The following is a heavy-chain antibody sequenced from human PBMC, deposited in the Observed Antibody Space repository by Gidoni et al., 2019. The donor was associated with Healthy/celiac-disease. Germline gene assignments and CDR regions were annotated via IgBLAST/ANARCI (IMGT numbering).Heavy chain of an antibody. CDR1: GFTFSNYA. D-gene: IGHD3-22*01. J-gene: IGHJ3*02. CDR2: FTSGGTT. Sequence: EVQLLESGGGLVQPGGSLRLSCAASGFTFSNYAMNWVRTAPGKGLEWISGFTSGGTTWYADSVKGRFRISRDNSKSTLYLQMNRLRVEDTAVYYCAKGDYYDTSGYYLLSAFDIWGQGTMVTVSS. V-gene: IGHV3-23*01. CDR3: AKGDYYDTSGYYLLSAFDI.